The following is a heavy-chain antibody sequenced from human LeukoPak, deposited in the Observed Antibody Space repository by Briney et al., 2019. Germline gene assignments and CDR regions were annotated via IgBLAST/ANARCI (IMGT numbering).Heavy chain of an antibody. D-gene: IGHD3-22*01. CDR2: IVVGSGNT. CDR1: GFTFTSSA. Sequence: SVKVSCKASGFTFTSSAVQWVRQARGQRLEWIGWIVVGSGNTNYAQKFQGRVTITADESTSTAYMELSSLRSEDTAVYYCARGFYYDSSGYLPYYFDYWGQGTLVTVSS. J-gene: IGHJ4*02. CDR3: ARGFYYDSSGYLPYYFDY. V-gene: IGHV1-58*01.